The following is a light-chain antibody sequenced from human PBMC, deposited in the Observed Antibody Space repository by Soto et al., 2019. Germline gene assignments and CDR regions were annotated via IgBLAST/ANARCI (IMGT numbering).Light chain of an antibody. J-gene: IGKJ1*01. CDR2: GAS. CDR3: HQYGSSPGT. Sequence: EIVLTQSSGTLSLSPGERATLSCRASQSVSSSYLAWYQQKPGQAPRLLIYGASSRATGIPDRFSGSGSGTDFTLTISRLEPEDFAVYYCHQYGSSPGTFGQGTKVEIK. V-gene: IGKV3-20*01. CDR1: QSVSSSY.